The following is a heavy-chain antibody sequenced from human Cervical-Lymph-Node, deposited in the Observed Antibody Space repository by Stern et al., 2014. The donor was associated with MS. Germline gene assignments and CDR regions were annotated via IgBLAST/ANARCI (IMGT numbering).Heavy chain of an antibody. J-gene: IGHJ5*01. D-gene: IGHD1-26*01. CDR3: VTGRGTRQNWFDS. CDR2: VYSDGST. Sequence: QLQLQESGPGLVKPSETVSLTCTVSGGSMSSKYWNWIRQPPGKGLEWIGYVYSDGSTNYNPSLKSRVIISLDTSTNQFSLSLTSVTAADTAVYSRVTGRGTRQNWFDSWGQGTLVTVSS. V-gene: IGHV4-59*01. CDR1: GGSMSSKY.